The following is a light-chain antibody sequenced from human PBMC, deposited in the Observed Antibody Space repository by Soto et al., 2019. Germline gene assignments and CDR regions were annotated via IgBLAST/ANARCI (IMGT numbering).Light chain of an antibody. CDR1: QGISSN. J-gene: IGKJ4*01. Sequence: DIQLTQSPSFLSASVGDRVTITCRASQGISSNLAWYQQKPGEAPELLIYAASTLQSGVPSRFSGSGSGTEFTLTISSLHPEDFATYFCPQLNTYPLTFGGGTKVEIK. CDR2: AAS. V-gene: IGKV1-9*01. CDR3: PQLNTYPLT.